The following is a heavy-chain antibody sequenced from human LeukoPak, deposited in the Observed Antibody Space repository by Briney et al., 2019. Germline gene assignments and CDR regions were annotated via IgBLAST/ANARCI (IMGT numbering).Heavy chain of an antibody. Sequence: PGRSLRLSCAASGFTFSSYGMHWVRQAPGKGLEWVAVISYDGSNKYYADSVKGRFTISRDNSKNTLYLQMNSLRAEDTAVYYCARTSRGYYPSYYYYGMDVWGQGTTVTVSS. CDR3: ARTSRGYYPSYYYYGMDV. V-gene: IGHV3-30*03. D-gene: IGHD3-22*01. CDR2: ISYDGSNK. CDR1: GFTFSSYG. J-gene: IGHJ6*02.